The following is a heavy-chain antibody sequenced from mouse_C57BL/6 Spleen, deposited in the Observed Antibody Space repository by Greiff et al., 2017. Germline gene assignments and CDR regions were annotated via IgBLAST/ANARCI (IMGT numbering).Heavy chain of an antibody. V-gene: IGHV1-61*01. CDR1: GYTFTSYW. Sequence: QLQQPGAELVRPGSSVKLSCKASGYTFTSYWMDWVKQRPGQGLEWIGNIYPSDSETHYNQKFKDKATLTVDKSSSTAYMQLSSLTSEDSAVYYCARGSSLAYWGQGTLVTVSA. CDR2: IYPSDSET. D-gene: IGHD3-1*01. CDR3: ARGSSLAY. J-gene: IGHJ3*01.